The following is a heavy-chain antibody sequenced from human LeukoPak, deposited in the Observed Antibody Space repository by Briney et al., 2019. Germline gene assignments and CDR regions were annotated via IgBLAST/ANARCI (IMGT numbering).Heavy chain of an antibody. D-gene: IGHD3-10*01. Sequence: GGSLRLSCAASGFTVSSNYMSWVRQAPGKGLEWVSVIYSGGSTYYADSVKGRFTISRDNSKNTLYLQMNSLRAEDTAVYYCARLYYYGSGSPMDVWGQGTTVTVSS. CDR2: IYSGGST. CDR3: ARLYYYGSGSPMDV. CDR1: GFTVSSNY. V-gene: IGHV3-66*01. J-gene: IGHJ6*02.